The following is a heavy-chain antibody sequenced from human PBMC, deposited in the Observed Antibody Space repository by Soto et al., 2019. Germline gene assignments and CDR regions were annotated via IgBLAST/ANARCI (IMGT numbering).Heavy chain of an antibody. J-gene: IGHJ6*02. CDR1: GFTFSDYY. CDR3: ARDRGVVSVAAYYGMDV. V-gene: IGHV3-11*01. CDR2: ISSRGSVSYITGSGSTM. D-gene: IGHD2-2*01. Sequence: QVQLVESGGGSVKPGGSLRLSCAASGFTFSDYYMSWIRQAPGKGLEWVSYISSRGSVSYITGSGSTMYYADSVKGRFTISRDNAKNSLYLQMNSLRDEDTAVYYCARDRGVVSVAAYYGMDVWGQGIMVTVSS.